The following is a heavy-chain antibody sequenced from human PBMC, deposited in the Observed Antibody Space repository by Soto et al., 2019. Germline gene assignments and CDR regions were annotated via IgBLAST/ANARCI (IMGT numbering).Heavy chain of an antibody. V-gene: IGHV1-3*01. D-gene: IGHD3-22*01. Sequence: ASVKVSCKASGYTFTSYGISWVRQAPGQRLEWMGWINAGNGNTKYSQMFQGRVTITRDTSASTAYMELSSLRSEDTAVYYCASSYYYDSSGYSSLYYYYGMDVWGQGTTVTVSS. J-gene: IGHJ6*02. CDR1: GYTFTSYG. CDR2: INAGNGNT. CDR3: ASSYYYDSSGYSSLYYYYGMDV.